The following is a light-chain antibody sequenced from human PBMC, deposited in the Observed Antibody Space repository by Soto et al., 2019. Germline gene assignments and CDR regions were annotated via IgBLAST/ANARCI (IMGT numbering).Light chain of an antibody. CDR2: GAS. J-gene: IGKJ1*01. CDR1: QSVSSN. Sequence: SLGVLSLNKGERATVSCRASQSVSSNYLAWYQHKPGHAPRLLIYGASTRATGIPARFSGSGSGTEFTLTISSLQSADFAVYDCHPVTSLPTWTFCQVTMV. CDR3: HPVTSLPTWT. V-gene: IGKV3-15*01.